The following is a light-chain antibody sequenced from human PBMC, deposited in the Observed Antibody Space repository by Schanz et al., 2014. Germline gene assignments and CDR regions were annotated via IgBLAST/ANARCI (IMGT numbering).Light chain of an antibody. J-gene: IGKJ1*01. V-gene: IGKV3-20*01. CDR3: QLPAT. CDR2: GAS. Sequence: EIVLTQSPETLSLSPGERATLSCRASQSVHSTSLAWYQQKPGQAPRFLIYGASSRATGIPDRFSGSGSGTDFSLTISRLEPEDFAVYYCQLPATFGQGTKVEIK. CDR1: QSVHSTS.